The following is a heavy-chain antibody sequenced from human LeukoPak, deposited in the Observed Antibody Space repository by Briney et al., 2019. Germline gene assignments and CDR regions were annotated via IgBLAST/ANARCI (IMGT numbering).Heavy chain of an antibody. CDR2: ISSSSSAI. D-gene: IGHD4-17*01. J-gene: IGHJ4*02. CDR1: GFTFSNYG. Sequence: GRSLRLSCAASGFTFSNYGMHWVRQAPGKGLEWVSYISSSSSAIYYADSVKGRFTISRDNAKNSLYLQMNSLRDEDTAVYYCARAWTTVTTKTLFDYWGQGTLVTVSS. V-gene: IGHV3-48*02. CDR3: ARAWTTVTTKTLFDY.